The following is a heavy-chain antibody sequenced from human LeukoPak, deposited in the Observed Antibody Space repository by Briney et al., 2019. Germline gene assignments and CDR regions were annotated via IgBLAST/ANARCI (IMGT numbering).Heavy chain of an antibody. CDR1: GFIFSSYE. V-gene: IGHV3-48*03. J-gene: IGHJ4*02. CDR3: ARSSVVVIDFDY. Sequence: GGSLRLSCAASGFIFSSYEMNWVRQAPGKGLEWVSYISSSGSTIYYADSVKGRFTISRDNAKNSLYLQMNSLRAEDTAVYYCARSSVVVIDFDYWGQGTLVTVSS. D-gene: IGHD3-22*01. CDR2: ISSSGSTI.